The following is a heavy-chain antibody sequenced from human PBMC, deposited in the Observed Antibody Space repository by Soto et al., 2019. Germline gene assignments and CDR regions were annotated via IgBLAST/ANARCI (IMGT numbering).Heavy chain of an antibody. D-gene: IGHD6-6*01. J-gene: IGHJ5*02. V-gene: IGHV4-39*01. CDR1: GGSIGSSTYY. CDR2: MYYTGNK. CDR3: ARRSSSSLGSLFDP. Sequence: SETLSLTCTVSGGSIGSSTYYWDWIRQPPGKGLEWIGAMYYTGNKNYNPSLESRVTMSVDTSKNQFSLKLSSVTPTDTAVYYCARRSSSSLGSLFDPWGQGTLVTVSS.